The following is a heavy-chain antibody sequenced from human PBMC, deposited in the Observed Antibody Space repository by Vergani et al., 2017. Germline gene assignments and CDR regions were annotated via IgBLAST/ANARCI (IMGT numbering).Heavy chain of an antibody. J-gene: IGHJ5*02. CDR2: ISYDGSNK. Sequence: QVQLVESGGGVVQPGKSLRLSCAASGFSFSSYGMHWVRQAPGKGLEWVAVISYDGSNKYYADSVKGRFTISRDTSKNTLYLQMNSLRAEDTAVYYCAKDHPSGTYGGDWLAPLGQGTLVTVSS. V-gene: IGHV3-30*18. D-gene: IGHD1-26*01. CDR3: AKDHPSGTYGGDWLAP. CDR1: GFSFSSYG.